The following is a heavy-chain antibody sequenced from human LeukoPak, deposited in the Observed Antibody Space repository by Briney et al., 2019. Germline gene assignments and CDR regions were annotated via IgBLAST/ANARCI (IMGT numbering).Heavy chain of an antibody. V-gene: IGHV1-2*06. CDR3: ARVSLYSYGQPATRNIDV. CDR1: GYTFTGYY. CDR2: INPNSGGT. D-gene: IGHD5-18*01. J-gene: IGHJ6*03. Sequence: ASVKVSCKASGYTFTGYYMHWVRQAPGQGLEWMGRINPNSGGTNYAQKFQGRVTMTRDTSISTAYMELSRLRSDDTAVYYCARVSLYSYGQPATRNIDVWGKGTTVTVSS.